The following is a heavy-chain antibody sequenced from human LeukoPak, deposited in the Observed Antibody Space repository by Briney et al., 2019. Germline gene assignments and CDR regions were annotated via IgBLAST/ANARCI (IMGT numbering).Heavy chain of an antibody. CDR1: GFTFSSYS. CDR3: ASEGYGDYRDY. Sequence: GGSLRLSCAASGFTFSSYSMNWVRRAPGEGLEWVSYISSNSSTIYYEDSVKGRFTIPRDNAKNSLYLQMNSLRAEDTAVYYCASEGYGDYRDYWGQGTLVTVSS. CDR2: ISSNSSTI. V-gene: IGHV3-48*01. J-gene: IGHJ4*02. D-gene: IGHD4-17*01.